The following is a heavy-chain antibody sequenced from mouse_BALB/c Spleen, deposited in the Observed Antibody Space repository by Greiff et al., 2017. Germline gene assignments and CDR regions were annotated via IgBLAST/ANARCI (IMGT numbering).Heavy chain of an antibody. J-gene: IGHJ3*01. CDR3: ARDYYGNYEGFAY. CDR2: INPGSGGT. V-gene: IGHV1-54*01. D-gene: IGHD2-1*01. CDR1: GYAFTNYL. Sequence: QVQLQQSGAELVRPGTSVKVSCKASGYAFTNYLIEWVKQRPGQGLEWIGVINPGSGGTNYNEKFKGKATLTADKSSSTAYMQRSSLTSDDSAVYFCARDYYGNYEGFAYWGQGTLVTVSA.